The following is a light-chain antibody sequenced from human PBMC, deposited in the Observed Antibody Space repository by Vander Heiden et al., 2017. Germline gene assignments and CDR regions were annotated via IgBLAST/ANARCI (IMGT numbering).Light chain of an antibody. V-gene: IGLV2-8*01. CDR2: EVS. CDR3: SSYAGSNKV. Sequence: QSALTQPPSASGSPGQSVTVSCTGPGSDVGGYTYVSWYQQHPGKAHKIMIDEVSKRPSGVPDRFSGSKFGNTASLTVSGLQAEDEADYYCSSYAGSNKVFGGGTKLTVL. CDR1: GSDVGGYTY. J-gene: IGLJ2*01.